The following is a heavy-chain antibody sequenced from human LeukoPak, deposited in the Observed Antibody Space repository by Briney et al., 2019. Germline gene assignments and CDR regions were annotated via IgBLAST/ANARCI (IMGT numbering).Heavy chain of an antibody. Sequence: GGSLRLSCAASGFTFSKYWMSWVRQAPGKGLEGVANIEQDGSAKYYVVSVEGRFTVSRDNAENSLYLQMDFLRAEDTDVYYCARADYYGSILDYWRQGALVTVSS. D-gene: IGHD3-10*01. CDR1: GFTFSKYW. J-gene: IGHJ4*02. CDR3: ARADYYGSILDY. V-gene: IGHV3-7*04. CDR2: IEQDGSAK.